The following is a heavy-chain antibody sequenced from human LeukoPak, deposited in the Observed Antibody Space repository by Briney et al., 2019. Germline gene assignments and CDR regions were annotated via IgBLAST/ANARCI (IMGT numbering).Heavy chain of an antibody. V-gene: IGHV4-39*07. J-gene: IGHJ4*02. CDR1: GGSISSSSYY. CDR3: AREPPSSGWPL. D-gene: IGHD6-19*01. CDR2: IYYSGST. Sequence: SETLSLTRTVSGGSISSSSYYWGWIRQPPGKGLEWIGSIYYSGSTYYNPSLKSRVTISVDTSKNQFSLKLSSVTAADTAVYYCAREPPSSGWPLWGQGTLVTVSS.